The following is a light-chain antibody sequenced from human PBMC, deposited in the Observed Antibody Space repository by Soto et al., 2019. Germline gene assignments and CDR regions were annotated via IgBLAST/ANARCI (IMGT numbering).Light chain of an antibody. J-gene: IGKJ1*01. CDR1: QPLSSW. V-gene: IGKV1-5*03. Sequence: DIHMTQSPSTLSRSVRDRVTITCRATQPLSSWSAWHQQKRGKAPKLLIYKAFTLKSGVPSRFRCSGSGTEFTLTISSLQSDDFATYYCQHYKSYSEAFGQGTKVDIK. CDR3: QHYKSYSEA. CDR2: KAF.